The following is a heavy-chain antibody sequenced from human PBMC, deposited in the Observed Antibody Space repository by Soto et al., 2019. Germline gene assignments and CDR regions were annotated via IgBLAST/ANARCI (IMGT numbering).Heavy chain of an antibody. CDR2: ISYDGSNK. J-gene: IGHJ4*02. Sequence: GGSLRLSCAASGFTFSSYAMHWVRQAPGKGLEWVAVISYDGSNKYYADSVKGRFTISRDNSKNTLYLQMNSLRAEDTAVYYCASPPSGYCSSTSCGGVDYWGQGTLVTVSS. V-gene: IGHV3-30-3*01. D-gene: IGHD2-2*01. CDR3: ASPPSGYCSSTSCGGVDY. CDR1: GFTFSSYA.